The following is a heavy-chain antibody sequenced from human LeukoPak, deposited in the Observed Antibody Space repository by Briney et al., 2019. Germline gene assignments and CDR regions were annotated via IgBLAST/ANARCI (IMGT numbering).Heavy chain of an antibody. J-gene: IGHJ4*02. CDR3: ASPLTIYDSSGYADY. V-gene: IGHV3-21*01. CDR2: ISSSSSYI. CDR1: GFTFSSYS. Sequence: PGGSLRLSCAASGFTFSSYSMNWVRQDPGKGLEWVSSISSSSSYIYYADSVKGRFTISRDNAKNSLYLQMNSLRAEDTAVYYCASPLTIYDSSGYADYWGQGTLVTVSS. D-gene: IGHD3-22*01.